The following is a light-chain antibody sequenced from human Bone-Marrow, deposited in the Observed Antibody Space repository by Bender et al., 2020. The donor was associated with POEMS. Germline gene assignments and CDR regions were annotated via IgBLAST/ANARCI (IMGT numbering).Light chain of an antibody. CDR1: SSDVGTYNY. J-gene: IGLJ1*01. Sequence: QSALTQPASVSGSPGQSIAISCTGTSSDVGTYNYVSWYQQHPGKAPKLIIYDVTTRPSVVSNRFSGSKSGNTASLTISGLQAEDDADYYCTSYRSSSTPCVFGTGTKVTVL. V-gene: IGLV2-14*03. CDR2: DVT. CDR3: TSYRSSSTPCV.